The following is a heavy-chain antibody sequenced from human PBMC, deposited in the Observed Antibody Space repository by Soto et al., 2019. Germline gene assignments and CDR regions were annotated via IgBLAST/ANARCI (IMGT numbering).Heavy chain of an antibody. D-gene: IGHD3-3*01. V-gene: IGHV3-33*01. CDR1: GFTFSGFG. CDR3: VSDGDGGAELRSMDV. J-gene: IGHJ6*02. CDR2: IWHDGSKT. Sequence: QVQLVESGGGVVQPGRSLRLSCAASGFTFSGFGMHWVRQAPGKGLEWVTMIWHDGSKTYFADSVRGRFTVSRDNSKNTTNQQVDTLRADHRAVYYCVSDGDGGAELRSMDVWGQGTTVTVSS.